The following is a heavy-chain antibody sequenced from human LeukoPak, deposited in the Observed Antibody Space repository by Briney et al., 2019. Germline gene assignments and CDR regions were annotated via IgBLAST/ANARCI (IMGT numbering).Heavy chain of an antibody. D-gene: IGHD3-16*01. CDR3: ARVWGLRLGDPIEY. V-gene: IGHV3-20*04. J-gene: IGHJ4*02. CDR1: GFTFGDYG. CDR2: INWNGGST. Sequence: PGRSLGLSCAASGFTFGDYGMSWVRQAPGKGLERVSGINWNGGSTGYADSAKGRFTISRDNAKNSLYLQMNSLRAEDTALYYCARVWGLRLGDPIEYWGQGTLVTVSS.